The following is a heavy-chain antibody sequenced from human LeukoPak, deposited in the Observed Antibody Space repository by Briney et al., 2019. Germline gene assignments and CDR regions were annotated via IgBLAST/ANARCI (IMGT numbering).Heavy chain of an antibody. CDR2: ISSSSGYI. Sequence: GGSLRLSCAASGFTFSSYSMNWVRQAPGKGLEWVSSISSSSGYIYYADSVKGRFTVSRDNTKNSLYLQMNSLRAEDTAVYYCAKRGLPFLDYWGQGTLVTVSS. J-gene: IGHJ4*02. CDR3: AKRGLPFLDY. CDR1: GFTFSSYS. D-gene: IGHD2/OR15-2a*01. V-gene: IGHV3-21*01.